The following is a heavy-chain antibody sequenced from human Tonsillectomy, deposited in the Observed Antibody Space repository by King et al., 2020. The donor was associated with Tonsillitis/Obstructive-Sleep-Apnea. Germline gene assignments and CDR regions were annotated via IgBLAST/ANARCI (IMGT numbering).Heavy chain of an antibody. Sequence: TLKESGPALVKPTQTLTLTCTFSGFSPITSGMCGSWIRQPPGKALEWLVRIDLDDAKYYSTSLKTRLTISTDTSKNQGVLTMTNIDPVDTATYYCARTSPRYCSGGSCYSGYYYMDVWGKGTTVTVSS. J-gene: IGHJ6*03. D-gene: IGHD2-15*01. CDR1: GFSPITSGMC. CDR3: ARTSPRYCSGGSCYSGYYYMDV. V-gene: IGHV2-70*11. CDR2: IDLDDAK.